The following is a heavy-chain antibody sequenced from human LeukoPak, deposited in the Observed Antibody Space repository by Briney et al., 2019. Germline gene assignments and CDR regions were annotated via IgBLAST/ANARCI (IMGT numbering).Heavy chain of an antibody. J-gene: IGHJ4*02. CDR1: GFTFSHAW. D-gene: IGHD3-9*01. CDR2: VKSITDGGTA. Sequence: GGSLRLSCAASGFTFSHAWMSWVRQAPGRGLEWLGRVKSITDGGTATYTAPVNDRFTISRDDSKNMLYLQMTSLKTEDTAVYYCTIGPKCDGLTGYFESWGQGTLVTVSS. CDR3: TIGPKCDGLTGYFES. V-gene: IGHV3-15*01.